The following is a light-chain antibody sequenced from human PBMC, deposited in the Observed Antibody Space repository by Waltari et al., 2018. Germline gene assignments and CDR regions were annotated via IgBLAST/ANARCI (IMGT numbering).Light chain of an antibody. Sequence: DIVMTQSSLSLSVTPGDPSSISCRSSQSLLHSSGNTFLVCYLQTPGQSPQLLLYLVSNRAYGVPDRFSGSGSGTDFTLKISRVEAEDVGVYFCMQARQTPWTFGQGTKVEIK. CDR3: MQARQTPWT. V-gene: IGKV2-28*01. J-gene: IGKJ1*01. CDR2: LVS. CDR1: QSLLHSSGNTF.